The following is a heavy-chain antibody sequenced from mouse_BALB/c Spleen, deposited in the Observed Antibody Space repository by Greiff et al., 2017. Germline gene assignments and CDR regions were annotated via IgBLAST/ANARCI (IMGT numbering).Heavy chain of an antibody. CDR3: ARAHYYDYAMDY. D-gene: IGHD1-2*01. CDR2: ISYDGSN. V-gene: IGHV3-6*02. J-gene: IGHJ4*01. CDR1: GYSITSGYY. Sequence: EVQLVESGPGLVKPSQSLSLTCSVTGYSITSGYYWNWIRQFPGNKLEWMGYISYDGSNNYNPSLKNRISITRDTSKNQFFLKLNSVTTEDTATYYCARAHYYDYAMDYWGQGTSVTVSS.